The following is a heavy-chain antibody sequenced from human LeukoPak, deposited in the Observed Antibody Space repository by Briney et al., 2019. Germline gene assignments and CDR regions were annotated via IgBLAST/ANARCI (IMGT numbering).Heavy chain of an antibody. CDR2: ITGSGGTT. Sequence: PGGSLRLSCAASGFTFSSHAMSWVRQAPGKGLEWVSTITGSGGTTKYADSVKGRFTISRDNPKNTLDLQMNSLRAEDTAIFYCAKDLSPESNRLSPFDYWGQGTLVTVSS. D-gene: IGHD3-16*02. CDR1: GFTFSSHA. V-gene: IGHV3-23*01. CDR3: AKDLSPESNRLSPFDY. J-gene: IGHJ4*02.